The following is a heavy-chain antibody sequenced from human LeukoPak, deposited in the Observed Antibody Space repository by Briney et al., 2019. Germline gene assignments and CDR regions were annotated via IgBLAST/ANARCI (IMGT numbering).Heavy chain of an antibody. Sequence: PSETLSLTCTVSGGSISSYYWSWIRQPAGKGLEWIGRIYTSGSTNYNPSLKSRVTMSVDTSKNQFSLKLSSVTAADTAVYYCASLCSSTSCYSQSYWGQATLVTVSS. J-gene: IGHJ4*02. CDR3: ASLCSSTSCYSQSY. CDR2: IYTSGST. V-gene: IGHV4-4*07. CDR1: GGSISSYY. D-gene: IGHD2-2*02.